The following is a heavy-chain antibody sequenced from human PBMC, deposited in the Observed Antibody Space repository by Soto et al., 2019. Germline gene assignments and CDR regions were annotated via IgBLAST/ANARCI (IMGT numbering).Heavy chain of an antibody. V-gene: IGHV2-26*01. CDR3: ARIVRYFGELETYTWFDP. CDR2: IFSNGEA. CDR1: GFSLSSGRMG. J-gene: IGHJ5*02. D-gene: IGHD3-10*01. Sequence: QVTLKESGPVLVKPTETLTLTCTVSGFSLSSGRMGVSWIRQSPGKALEWLADIFSNGEASLSTSLRSRLTISQDTSKGQVVLTTTNLYPVDKVTYICARIVRYFGELETYTWFDPWGQGTLVTVSS.